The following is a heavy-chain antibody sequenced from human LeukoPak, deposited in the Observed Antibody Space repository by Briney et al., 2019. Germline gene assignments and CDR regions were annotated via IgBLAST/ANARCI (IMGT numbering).Heavy chain of an antibody. V-gene: IGHV3-74*01. D-gene: IGHD1-26*01. CDR3: AKCPVGATHFDY. Sequence: PGGSLRLSCAASGFAFSTYWMHWVRQGPGKGPVWVSRINGDGSTTNYADSVKGRFTISRDNSKNTLYLQMNSLRAEDTAVYYCAKCPVGATHFDYWGQGTLVTVSS. CDR1: GFAFSTYW. CDR2: INGDGSTT. J-gene: IGHJ4*02.